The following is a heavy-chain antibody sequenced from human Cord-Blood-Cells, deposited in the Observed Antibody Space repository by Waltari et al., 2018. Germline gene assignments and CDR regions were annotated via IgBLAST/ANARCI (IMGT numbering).Heavy chain of an antibody. CDR2: IKSKTDGGTT. J-gene: IGHJ4*02. D-gene: IGHD5-12*01. V-gene: IGHV3-15*01. CDR3: TTGRVATIDY. CDR1: GFTLSTAW. Sequence: EVQLVESGGGLVKHGGSLRLSCAASGFTLSTAWMSWVRQAPGKGLEWVGRIKSKTDGGTTDYAAPVKGRFTISRDDSKNTLYLQMNSLKTEDTAVYYCTTGRVATIDYWGQGTLVTVSS.